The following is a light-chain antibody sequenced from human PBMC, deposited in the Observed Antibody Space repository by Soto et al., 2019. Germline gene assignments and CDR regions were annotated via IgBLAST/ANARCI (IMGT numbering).Light chain of an antibody. CDR3: QQYKNFWK. J-gene: IGKJ1*01. V-gene: IGKV3-15*01. CDR1: QSVNSN. Sequence: EIVMTQSPATLSVSPGDRATLSCRASQSVNSNLAWYQQKPGQAPRLVIYGASARATGIPARFSGSGSGTKSTITTSSLQSEDFAVYYGQQYKNFWKFGQGTKVEIK. CDR2: GAS.